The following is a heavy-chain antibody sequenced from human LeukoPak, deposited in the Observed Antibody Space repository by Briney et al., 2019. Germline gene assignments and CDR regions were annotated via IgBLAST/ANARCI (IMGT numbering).Heavy chain of an antibody. D-gene: IGHD6-6*01. J-gene: IGHJ4*02. V-gene: IGHV1-69*05. CDR2: VIPIFGTA. Sequence: GASVKVSCKASGGTFSSYAISWVRQAPGQGLEWMGGVIPIFGTANYAQKFQGRVTITTDESTSTAYMELSSLRSEDTAVYYCAREMGYSSSSTRFDYWGQGTLVTVSS. CDR3: AREMGYSSSSTRFDY. CDR1: GGTFSSYA.